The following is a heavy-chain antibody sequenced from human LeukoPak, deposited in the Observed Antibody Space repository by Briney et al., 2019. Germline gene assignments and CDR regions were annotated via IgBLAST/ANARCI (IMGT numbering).Heavy chain of an antibody. CDR3: ASPASHLISSGYYYVS. CDR1: GFTVSSNY. J-gene: IGHJ5*02. V-gene: IGHV3-66*02. D-gene: IGHD3-22*01. Sequence: GGSLRLSCAASGFTVSSNYMSWVRQAPGKGLEWVSVIYSGGSTYYADSVEGRFTISRDNSKNTLYLQMNSLRAEDTAVYYCASPASHLISSGYYYVSWGQGTLVTVSS. CDR2: IYSGGST.